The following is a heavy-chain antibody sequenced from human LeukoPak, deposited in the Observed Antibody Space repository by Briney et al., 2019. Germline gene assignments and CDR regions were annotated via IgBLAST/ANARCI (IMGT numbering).Heavy chain of an antibody. CDR1: GFTFSNAW. V-gene: IGHV3-15*07. Sequence: GGSLRLSCATPGFTFSNAWMNWVRQAPGKGLEWVGRIRSNSDGGTIDYAAPVKGRFTLSRDDSKTTLYLQMNSLQTEDTAMYYCATDFYDSTWGQGTLVTVSS. CDR3: ATDFYDST. D-gene: IGHD3-22*01. J-gene: IGHJ5*02. CDR2: IRSNSDGGTI.